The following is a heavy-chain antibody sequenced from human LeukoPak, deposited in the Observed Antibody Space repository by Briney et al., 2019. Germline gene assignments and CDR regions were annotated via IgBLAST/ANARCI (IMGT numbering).Heavy chain of an antibody. CDR2: INTDGSST. D-gene: IGHD6-6*01. CDR3: ARGYSSSYRIDY. V-gene: IGHV3-74*01. J-gene: IGHJ4*02. CDR1: GFTFSSYW. Sequence: GGSLRLPCAASGFTFSSYWMHWARQAPGRGLVWVSRINTDGSSTTYADSVKGRFTISRDNAKNTLYLQMNSLRAEDTAVYYCARGYSSSYRIDYWGQGTLVTVSS.